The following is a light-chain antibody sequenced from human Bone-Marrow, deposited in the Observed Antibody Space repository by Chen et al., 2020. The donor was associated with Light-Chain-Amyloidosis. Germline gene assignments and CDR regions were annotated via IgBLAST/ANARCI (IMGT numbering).Light chain of an antibody. J-gene: IGLJ3*02. CDR3: QVWDRSSDRPV. V-gene: IGLV3-21*02. CDR2: DES. Sequence: SYVLSQPSSVSVAPGWPATIACGGNNIGSTSVHWYQQTPGQAPLLVVYDESDRPSGIPERLSGSNSGNTATLTISRVEAGDEADYYCQVWDRSSDRPVFGGGTKLTVL. CDR1: NIGSTS.